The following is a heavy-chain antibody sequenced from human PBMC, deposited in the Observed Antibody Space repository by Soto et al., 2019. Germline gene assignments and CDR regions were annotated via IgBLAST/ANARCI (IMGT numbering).Heavy chain of an antibody. V-gene: IGHV4-39*01. CDR3: ARHFPATYYYDSGSETYFDY. Sequence: SETLSLTCTVSADSILSSSYCWGWLLQPPGRGLEWFGSIVYRESTSYNPSLESRVTISIDTTKNHFSLKLSSVTAADTALYYGARHFPATYYYDSGSETYFDYWGPGTLVTVSS. CDR2: IVYREST. CDR1: ADSILSSSYC. D-gene: IGHD3-10*01. J-gene: IGHJ4*02.